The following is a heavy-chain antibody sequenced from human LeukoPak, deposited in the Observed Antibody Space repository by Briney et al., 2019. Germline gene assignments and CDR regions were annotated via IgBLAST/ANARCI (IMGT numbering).Heavy chain of an antibody. J-gene: IGHJ6*03. CDR1: GGSISSSSYY. V-gene: IGHV4-39*01. D-gene: IGHD4-11*01. Sequence: PSETLSLTCTVSGGSISSSSYYWGWIRQPPGKGLEWIGSIYYSGSTYYNPSLKSRVTISVDTSKNQFSLKLSSVTAADTAVYYCARSQKTTVIDYMDVWGKGTTVTVSS. CDR2: IYYSGST. CDR3: ARSQKTTVIDYMDV.